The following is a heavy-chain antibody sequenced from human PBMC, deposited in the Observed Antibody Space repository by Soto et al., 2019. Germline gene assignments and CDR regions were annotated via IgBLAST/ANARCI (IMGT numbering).Heavy chain of an antibody. V-gene: IGHV1-69*08. CDR3: ARDWGRSDVIPAAISAMDV. CDR2: IIPMFGIA. D-gene: IGHD2-2*01. Sequence: QVQLVQSGAEVKRPGSSVKVSCKGSGDTFNRYTVTWVRQAPGRGLEWMGRIIPMFGIASYAQNFQGRVTNTADKSTNTAYMELSSLRSEDTAVYYCARDWGRSDVIPAAISAMDVWGQGTSVTVSS. J-gene: IGHJ6*02. CDR1: GDTFNRYT.